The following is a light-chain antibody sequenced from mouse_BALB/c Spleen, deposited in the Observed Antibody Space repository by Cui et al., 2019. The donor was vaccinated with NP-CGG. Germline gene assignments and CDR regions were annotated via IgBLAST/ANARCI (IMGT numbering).Light chain of an antibody. CDR1: TGTVTTSNY. V-gene: IGLV1*01. CDR3: ALWYSNHWV. CDR2: GTN. Sequence: QAVVNQESALTTSPGETVTLTCSSSTGTVTTSNYANWVQEKPDHLFTGLIGGTNNRAPGVPARFSGSLIGDKAALTITGAQTEDEAIYFCALWYSNHWVFGGGTKLTVL. J-gene: IGLJ1*01.